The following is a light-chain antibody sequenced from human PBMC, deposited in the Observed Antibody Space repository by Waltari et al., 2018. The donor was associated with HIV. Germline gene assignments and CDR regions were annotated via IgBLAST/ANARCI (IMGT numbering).Light chain of an antibody. J-gene: IGLJ2*01. CDR2: KDS. V-gene: IGLV3-25*03. CDR3: QSADSSGTDVL. Sequence: SYELTQSPSVSVSPGQTARITCSGDALPKQYSYWYQQKPGQAPVLVMYKDSERPSGILERFSGSSSGTTVTLTISGVRAEDEADYYCQSADSSGTDVLFGGGTKLTVL. CDR1: ALPKQY.